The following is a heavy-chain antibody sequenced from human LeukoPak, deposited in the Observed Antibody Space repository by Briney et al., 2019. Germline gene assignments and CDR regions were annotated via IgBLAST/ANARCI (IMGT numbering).Heavy chain of an antibody. CDR1: GFSLSTYW. J-gene: IGHJ4*02. V-gene: IGHV3-74*03. D-gene: IGHD7-27*01. Sequence: GGSLRLSCAASGFSLSTYWMHWVRQAPGKGLVWVSRIYRDGSSTTYVDSVRGRFTISRDNAKNSLYLQMNSLRTEDTAVYYCVRDGSSWGNFDYWGQGTLVSVSS. CDR3: VRDGSSWGNFDY. CDR2: IYRDGSST.